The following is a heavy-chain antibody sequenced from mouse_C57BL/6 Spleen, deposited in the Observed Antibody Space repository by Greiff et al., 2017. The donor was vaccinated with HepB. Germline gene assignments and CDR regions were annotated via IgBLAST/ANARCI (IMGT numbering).Heavy chain of an antibody. D-gene: IGHD1-1*01. Sequence: VKLQESGPELVKPGASVKISCKASGYAFSSSWMNWVKQRPGKGLEWIGRIYPGDGDTNYNGKFKGKATLTADKSSSTAYMQLSSLTSEDSAVYFCAREGFGYGSKAWFAYWGQGTLVTVSA. CDR2: IYPGDGDT. CDR3: AREGFGYGSKAWFAY. J-gene: IGHJ3*01. V-gene: IGHV1-82*01. CDR1: GYAFSSSW.